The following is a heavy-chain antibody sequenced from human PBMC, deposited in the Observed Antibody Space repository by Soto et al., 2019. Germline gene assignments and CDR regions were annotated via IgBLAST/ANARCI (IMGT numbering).Heavy chain of an antibody. Sequence: SETLSLTCTVSGGSISSYYWSWIRQPPGKGLEWIGYIYYSGSTNYNPSLKSRVTISVDTSKNQFSLKLSSVTAADTAVYYCSRQDDFCSRSDWFDPWGQGTLDTVSS. D-gene: IGHD3-3*01. CDR2: IYYSGST. V-gene: IGHV4-59*01. CDR1: GGSISSYY. CDR3: SRQDDFCSRSDWFDP. J-gene: IGHJ5*02.